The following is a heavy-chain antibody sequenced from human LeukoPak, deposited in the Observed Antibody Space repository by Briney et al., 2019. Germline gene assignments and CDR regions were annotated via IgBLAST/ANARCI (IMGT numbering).Heavy chain of an antibody. J-gene: IGHJ5*02. CDR1: GGSISSGDYY. CDR2: IYYSGST. Sequence: SETLSLTCTVSGGSISSGDYYWSWIRQPPGKGLEWIGYIYYSGSTYYNPSLKSRVTISVDTSKNQFSLKLGSVTAADTAVYYCARVRCSSTSCRKGRDKWFDPWGQGTLVTVSS. V-gene: IGHV4-30-4*08. CDR3: ARVRCSSTSCRKGRDKWFDP. D-gene: IGHD2-2*01.